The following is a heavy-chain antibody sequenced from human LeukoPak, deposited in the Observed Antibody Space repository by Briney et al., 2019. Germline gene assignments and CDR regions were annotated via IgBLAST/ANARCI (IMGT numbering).Heavy chain of an antibody. J-gene: IGHJ5*02. CDR3: ARAPYGHNWFDP. D-gene: IGHD3-10*01. V-gene: IGHV4-34*01. Sequence: PSETLSLTCAVYGGSFSGYYWSWIRQPPGKGLEWIGEINHSGSTNYNPSLKSRVTISVDTSKNQFSLKLSSVTAADTAVYYCARAPYGHNWFDPWGQGTLVTVSS. CDR1: GGSFSGYY. CDR2: INHSGST.